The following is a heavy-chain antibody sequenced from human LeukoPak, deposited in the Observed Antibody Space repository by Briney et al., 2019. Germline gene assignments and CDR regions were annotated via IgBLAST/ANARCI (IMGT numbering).Heavy chain of an antibody. J-gene: IGHJ4*02. CDR2: IYYTGST. CDR1: GGSISSYY. Sequence: SETLSLTCTVSGGSISSYYWSWIRQPPGMRLEWIGYIYYTGSTNYNPSLKSRVTISVDTSKNQFSLKLSSVTAADTAVYYCARGVSSGWYDYWGQGTLVTVSS. V-gene: IGHV4-59*08. D-gene: IGHD6-19*01. CDR3: ARGVSSGWYDY.